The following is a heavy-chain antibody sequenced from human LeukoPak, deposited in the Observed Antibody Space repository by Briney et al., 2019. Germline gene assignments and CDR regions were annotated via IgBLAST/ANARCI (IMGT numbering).Heavy chain of an antibody. Sequence: GESLKISCKGSGYSFTSYWIGWVRQMPGKGLEWMGIIYPGDSDTRYSPSFQGQVTISADKPISTAYLQWSSLKASDTAMYYCARTLGYCSGGSCYSRGWFDPWGQGTLVTVSS. D-gene: IGHD2-15*01. CDR2: IYPGDSDT. J-gene: IGHJ5*02. V-gene: IGHV5-51*04. CDR1: GYSFTSYW. CDR3: ARTLGYCSGGSCYSRGWFDP.